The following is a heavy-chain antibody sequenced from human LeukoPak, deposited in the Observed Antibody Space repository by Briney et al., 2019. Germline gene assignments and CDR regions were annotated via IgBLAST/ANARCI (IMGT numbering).Heavy chain of an antibody. CDR2: ISSSSSFH. CDR1: GFNFSSYS. V-gene: IGHV3-21*01. CDR3: ARESSGYFY. J-gene: IGHJ4*02. D-gene: IGHD3-22*01. Sequence: GGSLSLSCAASGFNFSSYSMNWVRQAPGKGLEWVSSISSSSSFHYYADSGKGRITISRDNAKNSLYLQMNRLRAEDTAVYYWARESSGYFYGGQGTLVTVSS.